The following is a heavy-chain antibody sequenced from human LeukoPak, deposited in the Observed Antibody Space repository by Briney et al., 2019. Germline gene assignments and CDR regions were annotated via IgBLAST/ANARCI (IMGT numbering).Heavy chain of an antibody. CDR1: GGTFSNYT. Sequence: GASVKVSCKASGGTFSNYTISWVRQAPGQGLEWMGWISAYNGNTNYAQKFQGRVTMTRNTSISTAYMELSSLRSEDTAVYYCASGRDYDFWSGYYIDYYYYGMDDWGQGTTVTVSS. CDR2: ISAYNGNT. CDR3: ASGRDYDFWSGYYIDYYYYGMDD. D-gene: IGHD3-3*01. J-gene: IGHJ6*02. V-gene: IGHV1-8*02.